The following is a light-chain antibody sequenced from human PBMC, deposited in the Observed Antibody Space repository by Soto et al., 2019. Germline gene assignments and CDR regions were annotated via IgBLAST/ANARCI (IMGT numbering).Light chain of an antibody. Sequence: EIVLTQSPAILSVSPGARAPLSCRARQSVSSSYLAWYQQKPGQAPRLLIYGASSRATGIPDRFSGSGSGTDFTLTISRLEPEDFAVYYCQQYGSSPTWTFGQGTKVDIK. J-gene: IGKJ1*01. CDR2: GAS. V-gene: IGKV3-20*01. CDR1: QSVSSSY. CDR3: QQYGSSPTWT.